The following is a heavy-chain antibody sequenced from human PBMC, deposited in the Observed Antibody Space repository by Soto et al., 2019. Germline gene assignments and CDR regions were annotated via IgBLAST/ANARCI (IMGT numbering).Heavy chain of an antibody. CDR3: ARNTAMVPYYYGMDV. V-gene: IGHV3-23*01. Sequence: GSLRLSCAASGFTFSSYAMSWVRQAPGKGLEWVSAISGSGGSTYYADSVKGRFTISRDNSKNTLYLQMNSLRAEDTAVYYCARNTAMVPYYYGMDVWGQGTTVTVSS. CDR1: GFTFSSYA. D-gene: IGHD5-18*01. CDR2: ISGSGGST. J-gene: IGHJ6*02.